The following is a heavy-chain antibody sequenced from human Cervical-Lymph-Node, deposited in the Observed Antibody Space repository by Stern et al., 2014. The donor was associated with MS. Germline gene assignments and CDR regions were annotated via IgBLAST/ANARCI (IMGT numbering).Heavy chain of an antibody. J-gene: IGHJ5*02. CDR3: ARDPPFWSGYFNWFDP. Sequence: VQLVESGAEVKKPGASVKVSCKASGYTFTDPYIHWVRQAPGQGLQWMGWINPNSGGTKYAQNFQGRVTMTRDPSINTAYMEVTRLISDDTAVYYCARDPPFWSGYFNWFDPWGQGTLVTVSP. CDR1: GYTFTDPY. CDR2: INPNSGGT. D-gene: IGHD3-3*01. V-gene: IGHV1-2*02.